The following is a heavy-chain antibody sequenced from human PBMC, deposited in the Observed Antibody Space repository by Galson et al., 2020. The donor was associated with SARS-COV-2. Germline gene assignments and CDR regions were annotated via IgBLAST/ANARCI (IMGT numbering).Heavy chain of an antibody. V-gene: IGHV3-49*04. CDR1: GYTFPDYP. Sequence: TGGSLRLSCTTSGYTFPDYPISCVRQAAGRGLEWIGFIRAKSKGGTTVYDESMNGRVIISRDDSNGIAYLQINSLKSDDTAVYYCTKECVRLGMIQFAYWGQGSRVTGCS. CDR2: IRAKSKGGTT. D-gene: IGHD3-16*01. J-gene: IGHJ4*02. CDR3: TKECVRLGMIQFAY.